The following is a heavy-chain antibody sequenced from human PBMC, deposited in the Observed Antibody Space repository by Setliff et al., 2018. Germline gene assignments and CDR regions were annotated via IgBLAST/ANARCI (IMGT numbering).Heavy chain of an antibody. CDR1: GYTFTAYY. V-gene: IGHV1-2*02. J-gene: IGHJ4*02. Sequence: ASVKVSCKASGYTFTAYYIHWVRQAPGQGFEWMGWINPNSGDTNYAQNFQGRVTMTRDMSINTVYMDLSGLTSDDTAVYYCAADGVSPMHWWGQGTRVTVSS. D-gene: IGHD6-13*01. CDR3: AADGVSPMHW. CDR2: INPNSGDT.